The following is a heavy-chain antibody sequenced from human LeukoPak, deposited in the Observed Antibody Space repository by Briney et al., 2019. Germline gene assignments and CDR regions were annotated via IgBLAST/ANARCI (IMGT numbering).Heavy chain of an antibody. CDR1: GFSVSSSY. Sequence: PGGSLRLSCAGSGFSVSSSYMSWVRQAPGKGLEWVSVIYSGGNTYYADSVKGRFTISRDNSKNTLYLQMNSLRAEDTAVYYCARGYRDTAMVTPFDYWGQGTLVTVSS. CDR3: ARGYRDTAMVTPFDY. CDR2: IYSGGNT. D-gene: IGHD5-18*01. J-gene: IGHJ4*02. V-gene: IGHV3-53*01.